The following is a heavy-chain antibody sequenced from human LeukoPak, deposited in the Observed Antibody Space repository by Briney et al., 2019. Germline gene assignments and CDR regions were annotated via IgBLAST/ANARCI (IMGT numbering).Heavy chain of an antibody. CDR3: ARLPYSSGWYVY. CDR1: GGSISSNGYY. CDR2: IYYSGST. V-gene: IGHV4-61*05. D-gene: IGHD6-19*01. Sequence: SETLSLTCTVSGGSISSNGYYWGWIRQPPGKGLEWIGYIYYSGSTNYNPSLESRVTISVDTSKNQFSLKLSSVTASDTAVYYCARLPYSSGWYVYWGQGILVTVSS. J-gene: IGHJ4*02.